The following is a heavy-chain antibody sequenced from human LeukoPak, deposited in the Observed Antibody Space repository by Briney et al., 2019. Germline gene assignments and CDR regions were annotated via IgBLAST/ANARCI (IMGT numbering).Heavy chain of an antibody. CDR1: GFSVSDYS. Sequence: GGSLRLSCAASGFSVSDYSMHWVRQAPRKGLEWVSYIGSRTIYAESVKGRFTISRDNAKNSLYLQMNSLRAEDTAVYYCARDGPAPGEGDIDYWGQGTLVTVSS. J-gene: IGHJ4*02. CDR3: ARDGPAPGEGDIDY. V-gene: IGHV3-48*01. D-gene: IGHD6-13*01. CDR2: IGSRTI.